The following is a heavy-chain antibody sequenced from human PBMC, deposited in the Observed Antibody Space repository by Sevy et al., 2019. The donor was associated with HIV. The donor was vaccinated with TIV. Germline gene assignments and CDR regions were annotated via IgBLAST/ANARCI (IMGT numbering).Heavy chain of an antibody. V-gene: IGHV3-23*01. CDR3: AKFGDYYDSGGYYWYFDF. J-gene: IGHJ2*01. CDR2: ISGGDDST. CDR1: GFIFSDYA. Sequence: GGSLRLSCAASGFIFSDYAMSWVRQAPGKGLEWVSSISGGDDSTYYAKSVKGRFNGSRDNSKNTLNLQMNTLRAEDTALYYCAKFGDYYDSGGYYWYFDFWGRGTLVTVSS. D-gene: IGHD3-22*01.